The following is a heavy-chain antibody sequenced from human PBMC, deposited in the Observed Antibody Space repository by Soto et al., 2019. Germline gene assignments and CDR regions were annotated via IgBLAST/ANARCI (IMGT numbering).Heavy chain of an antibody. Sequence: QVQLQESGPGLVKPSETLSLTRTVSGGSISTYYWNWIRQSAGKGLEWIGRVYISGSTNYHPSLKSRVAMSVDTSNNQFSLKVTSVTAADTAVYYCARGGRDGFDIWGQGTMVIVSS. CDR1: GGSISTYY. CDR2: VYISGST. V-gene: IGHV4-4*07. J-gene: IGHJ3*02. CDR3: ARGGRDGFDI.